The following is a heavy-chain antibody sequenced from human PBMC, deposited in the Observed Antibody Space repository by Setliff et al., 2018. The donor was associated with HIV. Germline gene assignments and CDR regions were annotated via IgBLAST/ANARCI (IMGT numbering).Heavy chain of an antibody. CDR2: IINSGCT. V-gene: IGHV4-34*01. CDR3: ARGGLGVVGAIDY. CDR1: GGSFSGYY. J-gene: IGHJ4*02. Sequence: TETLSLTRAVYGGSFSGYYWTWIRQPPGRGLEWIGEIINSGCTNYNRSLKSRVTISVDTSKNQFSLHLSSVTAAYTAVYYCARGGLGVVGAIDYWSQGTLVTVSS. D-gene: IGHD2-15*01.